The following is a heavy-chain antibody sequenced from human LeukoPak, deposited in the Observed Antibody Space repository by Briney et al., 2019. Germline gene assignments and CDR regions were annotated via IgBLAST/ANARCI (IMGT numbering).Heavy chain of an antibody. D-gene: IGHD3-22*01. J-gene: IGHJ4*02. CDR3: AREGRGISGFTDY. CDR1: LDSISSFY. V-gene: IGHV4-4*07. CDR2: IYTTGKT. Sequence: SETLSLTCNVSLDSISSFYWSWIRQSAGAGLEWIGRIYTTGKTDYNPSLKSRVTVSVDTSWNQVSLKLRSVTAADTAVYYCAREGRGISGFTDYWGQGTLVTVSS.